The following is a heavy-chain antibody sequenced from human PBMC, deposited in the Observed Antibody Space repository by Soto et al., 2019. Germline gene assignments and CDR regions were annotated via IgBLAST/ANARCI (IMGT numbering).Heavy chain of an antibody. D-gene: IGHD2-15*01. CDR2: VYHSGST. CDR3: ARDRVVVVVAAFGGYYYGMDV. CDR1: GGSISSSNW. J-gene: IGHJ6*02. V-gene: IGHV4-4*02. Sequence: QVQLQESGPGLVKPSGTLSLTCAVSGGSISSSNWWSWVRQPPGKGLEWIGEVYHSGSTNYNPSLKSRVTISVDKSKNQFSLKLSSVTAADTAVYYCARDRVVVVVAAFGGYYYGMDVWGQGTTVTVSS.